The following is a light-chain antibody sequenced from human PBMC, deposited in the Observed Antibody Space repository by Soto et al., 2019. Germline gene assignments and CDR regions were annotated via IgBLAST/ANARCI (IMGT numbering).Light chain of an antibody. J-gene: IGLJ3*02. Sequence: QAVVTQPPSVSGAPGQRVTISCTGNNSNLGAGYDVHWYQQLPGAAPKLVIFGNRNRPSGVPERFSGSKSGTSASLAITGLQAEAEADYYCQAYDYSLTAFVFGGGTKLTVL. V-gene: IGLV1-40*01. CDR1: NSNLGAGYD. CDR2: GNR. CDR3: QAYDYSLTAFV.